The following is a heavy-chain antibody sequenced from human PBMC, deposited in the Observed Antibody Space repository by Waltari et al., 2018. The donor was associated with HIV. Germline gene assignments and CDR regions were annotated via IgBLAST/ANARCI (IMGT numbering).Heavy chain of an antibody. J-gene: IGHJ4*02. Sequence: QVQLVQSGAEVKKPESSVKVSCKASGGTFINNAISWVRQAPGQGLEWVGGVIPMFRTVNYAEKFQGRVTIAADESTSTAYMEVTSLRSDDTAVYYCASSGSRRLGELSFYPIDYWGQGTLVTVSS. CDR3: ASSGSRRLGELSFYPIDY. D-gene: IGHD3-16*01. CDR1: GGTFINNA. CDR2: VIPMFRTV. V-gene: IGHV1-69*12.